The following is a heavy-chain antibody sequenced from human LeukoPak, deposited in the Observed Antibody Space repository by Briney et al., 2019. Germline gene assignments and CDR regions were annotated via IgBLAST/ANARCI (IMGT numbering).Heavy chain of an antibody. CDR1: GFTFCDYA. CDR2: ISWNSGSI. CDR3: ASSYYDSSGYQM. J-gene: IGHJ4*02. Sequence: GGSLRLSCAPSGFTFCDYAMHWVRHAPGKGVEWVSDISWNSGSIVYADSVKGRFTISSDNAKNSLYLQMNSLRAEDTPLYFCASSYYDSSGYQMWGQGTLVTVPS. V-gene: IGHV3-9*01. D-gene: IGHD3-22*01.